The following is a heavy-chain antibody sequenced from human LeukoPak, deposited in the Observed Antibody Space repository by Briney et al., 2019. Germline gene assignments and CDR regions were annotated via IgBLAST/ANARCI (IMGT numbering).Heavy chain of an antibody. CDR3: ARRVIAATLDF. V-gene: IGHV4-39*01. CDR2: IFYSGTT. D-gene: IGHD6-25*01. CDR1: GGSISSSSYY. Sequence: SETLPHTCSVSGGSISSSSYYWAWIRQPPGKGLQWIGSIFYSGTTFYNPSLKSRLTISVDTSKNQFSLKLSSVTAADTAVYYCARRVIAATLDFWGQAALGTVSS. J-gene: IGHJ4*02.